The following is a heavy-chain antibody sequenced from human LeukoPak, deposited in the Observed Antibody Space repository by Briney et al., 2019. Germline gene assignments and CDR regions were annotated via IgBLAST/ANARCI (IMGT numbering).Heavy chain of an antibody. CDR2: ISSSSSYI. D-gene: IGHD5-18*01. CDR1: GFTFSSYS. Sequence: GGSLRLSCAASGFTFSSYSMSWVRQAPGKGLEWVSSISSSSSYIYYADSVKGRFTISRDNAKNSLYLQMNSLRAEDTAVYYCARDQYSYAHAAHWGQGTLVTVSS. J-gene: IGHJ4*02. CDR3: ARDQYSYAHAAH. V-gene: IGHV3-21*01.